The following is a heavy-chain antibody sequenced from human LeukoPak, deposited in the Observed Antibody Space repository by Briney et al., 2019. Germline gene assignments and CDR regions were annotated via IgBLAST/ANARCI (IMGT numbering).Heavy chain of an antibody. CDR1: GFTFSSYA. Sequence: GGSLRLSCAASGFTFSSYAMHWVRQAPGKGLEWVAVISYDGSNKYYADSVKGRFTISRDNSKNTLYLQMNSLRAEDTAVYYCARDFCSSTSCYLDFDYWGQGTLVTVSS. CDR3: ARDFCSSTSCYLDFDY. CDR2: ISYDGSNK. J-gene: IGHJ4*02. V-gene: IGHV3-30-3*01. D-gene: IGHD2-2*01.